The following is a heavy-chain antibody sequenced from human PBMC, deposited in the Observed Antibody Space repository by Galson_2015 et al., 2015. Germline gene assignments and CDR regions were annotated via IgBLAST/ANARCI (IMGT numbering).Heavy chain of an antibody. Sequence: SETLSLTCTVSGGSISSYYWSWIRQPPGKGLEWIGYIYYSGSTNYNPSLKSRVTISVDTSKNQFSLKLSSVTAADTAVYYCATSGWTPYYFDYWGQGTLVTVSS. CDR2: IYYSGST. CDR1: GGSISSYY. J-gene: IGHJ4*02. CDR3: ATSGWTPYYFDY. D-gene: IGHD6-19*01. V-gene: IGHV4-59*01.